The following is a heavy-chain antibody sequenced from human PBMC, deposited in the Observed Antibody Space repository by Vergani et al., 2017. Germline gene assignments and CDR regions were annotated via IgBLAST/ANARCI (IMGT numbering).Heavy chain of an antibody. J-gene: IGHJ4*02. CDR2: IYYSGST. Sequence: QVQLQESGPGLVKPSQTLSLTCTVSGGSISSGGYYWSWIRQHPGKGLEWIGYIYYSGSTYYNPSLKSLVTISVDTSKNQFPLKLSSVTAADTAVYYCARRGHEGYFDYWGQGTLVTVSS. CDR1: GGSISSGGYY. V-gene: IGHV4-31*01. CDR3: ARRGHEGYFDY.